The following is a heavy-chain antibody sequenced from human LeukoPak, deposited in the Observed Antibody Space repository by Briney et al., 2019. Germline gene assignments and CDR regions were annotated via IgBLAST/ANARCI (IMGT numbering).Heavy chain of an antibody. V-gene: IGHV1-2*06. CDR2: INPNSGGT. CDR3: ARVEGGNSGSYFQY. Sequence: ASVKVSCKPSGYTFTAYYMRWVRQAPGQGLEWMGRINPNSGGTNYAQKFQGRVTMTRDKSISPAYMELSSLRYDDAAVYYCARVEGGNSGSYFQYWGEGTMVSVFS. J-gene: IGHJ1*01. D-gene: IGHD4-23*01. CDR1: GYTFTAYY.